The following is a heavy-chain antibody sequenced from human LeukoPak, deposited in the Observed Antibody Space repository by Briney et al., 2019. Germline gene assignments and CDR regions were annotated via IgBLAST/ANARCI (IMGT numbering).Heavy chain of an antibody. Sequence: SETLSLTCTVSGGSISSSSYYWGWIRQPPGKGLEWIGSIYYSGSTYYNPSLKSRVTISVDTSKNQFSLKLSSVTAADTAVYYCARDDSYSYGSGACGQGTLVTVSS. J-gene: IGHJ5*02. D-gene: IGHD5-18*01. V-gene: IGHV4-39*07. CDR1: GGSISSSSYY. CDR3: ARDDSYSYGSGA. CDR2: IYYSGST.